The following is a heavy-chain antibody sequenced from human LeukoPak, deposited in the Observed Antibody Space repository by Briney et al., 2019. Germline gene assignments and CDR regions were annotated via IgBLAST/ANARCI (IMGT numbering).Heavy chain of an antibody. CDR1: GYTFTNSY. J-gene: IGHJ4*02. D-gene: IGHD3-3*01. CDR2: INPSGGST. CDR3: ARDGSSYAFDY. Sequence: ASVKVSCKASGYTFTNSYMHWVRRAPGQGLEWMGIINPSGGSTRYAQKFQGRVTMTRDTSTSTVYMELSSLRSEDTAVYYCARDGSSYAFDYWGQGTLVTVSS. V-gene: IGHV1-46*01.